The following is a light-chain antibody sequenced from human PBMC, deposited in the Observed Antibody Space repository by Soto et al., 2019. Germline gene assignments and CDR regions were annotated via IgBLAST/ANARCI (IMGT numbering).Light chain of an antibody. CDR3: AVWDDSLGGFVA. CDR2: NDD. J-gene: IGLJ2*01. CDR1: ISNIGSNT. Sequence: QSVLTQPPSASGAPGQSVSISCSGSISNIGSNTVNWYQQLPGTAPRLLIYNDDRRPSGVPDRFSGSKSGTSASLAISGLQPEYEADYHCAVWDDSLGGFVAVGGGTKLTVL. V-gene: IGLV1-44*01.